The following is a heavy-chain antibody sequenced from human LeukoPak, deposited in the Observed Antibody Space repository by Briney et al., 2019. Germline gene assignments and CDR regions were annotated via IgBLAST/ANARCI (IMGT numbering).Heavy chain of an antibody. V-gene: IGHV1-18*01. Sequence: ASVKVSCKASGYTFTSYGISWVRQAPGQGLEWMGWMSAYNGNTNYAQKLQGRVTMTTDTSTSAAYMELRSLRSDDTAVYYCARDASFLGYCSSTSCYSWFDPWGQGTWSPSPQ. CDR3: ARDASFLGYCSSTSCYSWFDP. CDR1: GYTFTSYG. D-gene: IGHD2-2*01. CDR2: MSAYNGNT. J-gene: IGHJ5*02.